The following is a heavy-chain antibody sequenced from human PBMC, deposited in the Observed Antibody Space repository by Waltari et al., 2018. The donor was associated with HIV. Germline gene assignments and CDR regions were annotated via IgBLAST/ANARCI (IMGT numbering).Heavy chain of an antibody. CDR3: ARDGLRFGVVIPPNAFDI. J-gene: IGHJ3*02. Sequence: QVQLVQSGAEVKKPGSSVKVSCKASGGTFSSYAISWVRQAPGQGLEWMGGIIPIFGTANYAQKFQGRVTITADKSTSTAYMELSSLRSEDTAVYYCARDGLRFGVVIPPNAFDIWGQGTMVTVSS. D-gene: IGHD3-3*01. V-gene: IGHV1-69*06. CDR2: IIPIFGTA. CDR1: GGTFSSYA.